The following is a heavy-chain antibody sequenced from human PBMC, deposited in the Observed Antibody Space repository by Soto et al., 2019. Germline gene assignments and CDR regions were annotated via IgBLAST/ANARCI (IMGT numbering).Heavy chain of an antibody. V-gene: IGHV3-49*04. CDR1: GFTFGDYA. CDR2: IRSKAYGGTT. D-gene: IGHD3-22*01. Sequence: GCLGRSCAASGFTFGDYAMSWVRQAPGKGLEWVGFIRSKAYGGTTEYAASVKGRFTISRDDSKSIAYLQMNSLKTEDTAVYSCTRVPDYYDSSGYFAFGLWGQGTLVTVYS. CDR3: TRVPDYYDSSGYFAFGL. J-gene: IGHJ4*02.